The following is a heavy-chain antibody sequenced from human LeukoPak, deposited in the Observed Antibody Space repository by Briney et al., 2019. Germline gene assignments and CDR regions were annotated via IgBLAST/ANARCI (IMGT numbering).Heavy chain of an antibody. Sequence: ASVKVSCKASGYTFTSYDINWVRQATGQGLEWMGWMNPNSGNTGYAQKFQGRVTITRNTSISTAYMELSSLRSEDTAVYYCARSAGSSGWYREYYFDYWGQGTLVTVSS. CDR2: MNPNSGNT. CDR3: ARSAGSSGWYREYYFDY. D-gene: IGHD6-19*01. J-gene: IGHJ4*02. V-gene: IGHV1-8*03. CDR1: GYTFTSYD.